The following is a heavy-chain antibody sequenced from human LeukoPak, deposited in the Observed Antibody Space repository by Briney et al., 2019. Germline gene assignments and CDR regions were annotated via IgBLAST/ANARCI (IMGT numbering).Heavy chain of an antibody. CDR3: ARDPYNTILYRLAH. V-gene: IGHV3-23*01. Sequence: GVSLRLSCAGSGFAFGTYAMSWVRQAPGMGLEWVSSISANCQCTYYADSVEGRFTLSRDNSKTTLYLQMNGLRAEDTATYYCARDPYNTILYRLAHWGQGTLVTVSS. D-gene: IGHD3-10*01. CDR2: ISANCQCT. J-gene: IGHJ4*02. CDR1: GFAFGTYA.